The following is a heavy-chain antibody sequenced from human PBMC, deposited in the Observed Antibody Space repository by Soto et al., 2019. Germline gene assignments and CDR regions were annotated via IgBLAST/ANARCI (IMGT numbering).Heavy chain of an antibody. D-gene: IGHD1-20*01. Sequence: GGSLRLSCAASGFTFSSYGMHWVRQAPGKGLEWVAVIWYDGSNKYYADSVKGRFTISRDNSKNTLYLQMNSLRAEDTAVYYCARDRGITGTYGVANYWGQGTLVTVSS. CDR2: IWYDGSNK. J-gene: IGHJ4*02. V-gene: IGHV3-33*01. CDR1: GFTFSSYG. CDR3: ARDRGITGTYGVANY.